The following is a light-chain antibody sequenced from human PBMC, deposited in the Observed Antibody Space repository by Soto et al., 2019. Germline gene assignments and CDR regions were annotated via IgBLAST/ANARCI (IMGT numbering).Light chain of an antibody. CDR3: QQSHSIPYT. CDR1: QTISSY. CDR2: AAS. V-gene: IGKV1-39*01. Sequence: DIQMTQSPSSLSASVGDRVTITCRASQTISSYLNWYQQKPGKAPKILIYAASSLQSGVPSRFSGIGSGTDFTLTISSLQPEDFSTYYCQQSHSIPYTFGQGTKLEIK. J-gene: IGKJ2*01.